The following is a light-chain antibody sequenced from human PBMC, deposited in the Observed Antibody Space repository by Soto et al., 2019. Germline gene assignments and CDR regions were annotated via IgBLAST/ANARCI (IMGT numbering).Light chain of an antibody. V-gene: IGKV1-5*01. J-gene: IGKJ1*01. CDR3: QQYETYLKT. CDR1: QSINKW. Sequence: DIQMTPSPSTLSAFVGDRVTITCRASQSINKWLAWYQQKPGKAPKILIYDASSLESGVPSRFSGSGSGTEFTLTISRVQPEDFATYYCQQYETYLKTFGQGTKVDIK. CDR2: DAS.